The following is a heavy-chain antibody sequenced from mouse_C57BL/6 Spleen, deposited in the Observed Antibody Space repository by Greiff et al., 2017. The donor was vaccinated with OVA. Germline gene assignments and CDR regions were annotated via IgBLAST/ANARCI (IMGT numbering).Heavy chain of an antibody. CDR3: ARYRYYYAMDY. CDR2: IRNKANGYTT. CDR1: GFTFTDYY. Sequence: EVMLVESGGGLVQPGGSLSLSCAASGFTFTDYYMSWVRQPPGKALEWLGFIRNKANGYTTEYSAYGKGRFTTSRYNSQSFLHLHMNALRAADSSTYYSARYRYYYAMDYWGQGTSVTVSS. V-gene: IGHV7-3*01. J-gene: IGHJ4*01.